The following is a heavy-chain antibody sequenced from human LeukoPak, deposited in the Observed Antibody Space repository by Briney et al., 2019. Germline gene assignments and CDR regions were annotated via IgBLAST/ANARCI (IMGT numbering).Heavy chain of an antibody. CDR2: INHSGST. D-gene: IGHD2-15*01. CDR3: ARVWWYFDY. Sequence: SETLSLTCAVYGGSFSGYYWSWIRQPPGKGLEWIGEINHSGSTNYNPSLKSRVTISVDTSKNQFSLKLSSVTAADTAVYYCARVWWYFDYWGQGTLVTVPS. V-gene: IGHV4-34*01. J-gene: IGHJ4*02. CDR1: GGSFSGYY.